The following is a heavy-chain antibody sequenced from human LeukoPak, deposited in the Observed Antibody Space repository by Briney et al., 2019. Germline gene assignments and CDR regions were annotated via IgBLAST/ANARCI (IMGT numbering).Heavy chain of an antibody. CDR2: ISYDGSNK. J-gene: IGHJ4*02. D-gene: IGHD3-22*01. CDR3: ARDGSSGYSLTSAYYFDY. V-gene: IGHV3-30-3*01. Sequence: PGRSLRLSCAASGFTFSSYAMHWVSQAPGKGLEWVAVISYDGSNKYYADSVKGRFTISRDNSKNTLYLQMNSLRAEDTAVYYCARDGSSGYSLTSAYYFDYWGQGTLVTVSS. CDR1: GFTFSSYA.